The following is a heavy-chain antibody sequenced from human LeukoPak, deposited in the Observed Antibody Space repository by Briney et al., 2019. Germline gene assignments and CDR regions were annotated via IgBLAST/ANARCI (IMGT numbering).Heavy chain of an antibody. Sequence: SETLSLICTVSGGSMSSSGQYWGWIRRSPVKGLEWIGSIYYSGSTYYNPSLKSRVSISVDTSKNQFSLELTSVTAADTAIYYCAKNMTAISRLDVFDIWGPGTTVTVS. V-gene: IGHV4-39*01. CDR3: AKNMTAISRLDVFDI. CDR2: IYYSGST. D-gene: IGHD2-21*02. J-gene: IGHJ3*02. CDR1: GGSMSSSGQY.